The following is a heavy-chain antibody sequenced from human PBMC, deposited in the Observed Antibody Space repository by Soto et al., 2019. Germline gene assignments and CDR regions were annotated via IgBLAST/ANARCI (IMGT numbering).Heavy chain of an antibody. D-gene: IGHD2-15*01. CDR2: IYYSGST. CDR1: GGSISSFY. CDR3: ARRYCSGGSCYSSFDY. V-gene: IGHV4-59*01. Sequence: QVQLQESGPGLVKPSETLSLTCTVSGGSISSFYWSWIRQPPGKRLEWIGYIYYSGSTNYNASLKSRVAVSVDTSNNQFSLNLRSVTAADTAVYYCARRYCSGGSCYSSFDYWGQGTLVTVSS. J-gene: IGHJ4*02.